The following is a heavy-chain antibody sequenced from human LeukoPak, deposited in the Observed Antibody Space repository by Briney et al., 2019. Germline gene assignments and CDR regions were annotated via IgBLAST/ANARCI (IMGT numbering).Heavy chain of an antibody. Sequence: PSETLSLTCTVSGGSISITNYYWGWIRQPPRKGLEWIGSIYYSGSTYYNPSLKSRVTISVDTSKNQFSLKLSSVTAADTAVYYCARDPGGNNWNAEHFDYWGQGTLVTVSS. CDR2: IYYSGST. D-gene: IGHD1-20*01. V-gene: IGHV4-39*07. CDR3: ARDPGGNNWNAEHFDY. CDR1: GGSISITNYY. J-gene: IGHJ4*02.